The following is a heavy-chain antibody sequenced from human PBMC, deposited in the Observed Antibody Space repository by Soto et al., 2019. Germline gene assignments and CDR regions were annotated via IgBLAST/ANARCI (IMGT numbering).Heavy chain of an antibody. J-gene: IGHJ5*02. Sequence: GASVKVSCKASCYTFTSYGISWVRQAPGQGVEWMGWISAYNGNTKYAQKLQGRVTMTTDPPTSKAYREGGSGRSDDTAVFFCAILVEGRDDNWFDPWGQGPLVTVPS. CDR2: ISAYNGNT. D-gene: IGHD1-26*01. CDR1: CYTFTSYG. CDR3: AILVEGRDDNWFDP. V-gene: IGHV1-18*01.